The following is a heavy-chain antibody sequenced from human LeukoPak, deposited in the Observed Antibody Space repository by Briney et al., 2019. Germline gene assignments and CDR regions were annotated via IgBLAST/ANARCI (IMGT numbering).Heavy chain of an antibody. CDR2: IIPIFGTA. Sequence: SVKVSCKASGGTFSSYAISWVRQAPGQGLEWMGGIIPIFGTANYAQTFQGRVTITADESTSTAYMELSSLRSEDAAVYYCARTGYYGSGSYWFDPWGQGTLVTVSS. V-gene: IGHV1-69*13. CDR3: ARTGYYGSGSYWFDP. J-gene: IGHJ5*02. CDR1: GGTFSSYA. D-gene: IGHD3-10*01.